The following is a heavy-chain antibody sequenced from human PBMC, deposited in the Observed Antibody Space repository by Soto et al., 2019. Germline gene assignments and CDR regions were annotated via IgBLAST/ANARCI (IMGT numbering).Heavy chain of an antibody. J-gene: IGHJ6*02. V-gene: IGHV3-43D*04. CDR2: VNWDGDTT. Sequence: GGSLRLSCAASGVTFDDFAMCWVRQVPGKGLEWISLVNWDGDTTFYADSVKGRFIISRDNSKNSVYLQMNSLRSEDSAMYYCAKVGTVTTHYQYNGRDVWGQGTTVAVSS. D-gene: IGHD4-17*01. CDR3: AKVGTVTTHYQYNGRDV. CDR1: GVTFDDFA.